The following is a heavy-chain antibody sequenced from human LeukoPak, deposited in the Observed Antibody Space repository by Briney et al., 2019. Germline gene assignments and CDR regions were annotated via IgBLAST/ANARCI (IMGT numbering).Heavy chain of an antibody. V-gene: IGHV3-30*03. CDR3: ARDDALGDNALDI. CDR1: GFTFSSYG. J-gene: IGHJ3*02. CDR2: ISYDGSNK. Sequence: SGGSLRLSCAASGFTFSSYGMHWVRQAPGKGLEWVAVISYDGSNKYYADSVKGRFTISRDNSKNTLYLQMNSLRAEDTAVYYCARDDALGDNALDIWGQGTMVTVSS. D-gene: IGHD3-16*01.